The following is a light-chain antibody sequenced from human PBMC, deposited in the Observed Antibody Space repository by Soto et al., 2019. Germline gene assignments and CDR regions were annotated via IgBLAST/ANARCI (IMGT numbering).Light chain of an antibody. CDR3: LQASTFPRT. CDR1: QSISSY. CDR2: AAS. J-gene: IGKJ1*01. Sequence: DIQMTQSPSSLSASVGYSVTITCRASQSISSYLNWYQQKPGKAPKLLIYAASSLQSGVPSRFSGSGSGTDFTLTISSLQPEDFATYYCLQASTFPRTFGQGTKVDIK. V-gene: IGKV1-39*01.